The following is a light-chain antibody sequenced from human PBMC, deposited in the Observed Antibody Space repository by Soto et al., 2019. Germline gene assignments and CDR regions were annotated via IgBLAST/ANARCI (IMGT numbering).Light chain of an antibody. CDR1: SSDVGSYNY. CDR3: SSYTSSSTHG. Sequence: QSALTQPASVSGSPGQSITISCTGTSSDVGSYNYVSWYQQHPGKAPKLMIYEVSNRPSGVSNRFSGSKSGNTASLTISGLQAEDEADYYCSSYTSSSTHGFGTGTKLTVL. CDR2: EVS. V-gene: IGLV2-14*01. J-gene: IGLJ1*01.